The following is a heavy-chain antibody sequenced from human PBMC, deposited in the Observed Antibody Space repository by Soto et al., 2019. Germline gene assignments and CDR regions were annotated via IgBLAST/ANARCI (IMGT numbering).Heavy chain of an antibody. CDR3: ATGNRYNWKDYYYGMDV. CDR2: FDPEDGET. D-gene: IGHD1-20*01. Sequence: ASVKVSCKVSGCTLTELSMHWVRQAPGKGLEWMGGFDPEDGETIYAQKFQGRVTMTEDTSTDTAYMELSSLRSEDTAVYYCATGNRYNWKDYYYGMDVWGQGTTVTVSS. V-gene: IGHV1-24*01. CDR1: GCTLTELS. J-gene: IGHJ6*02.